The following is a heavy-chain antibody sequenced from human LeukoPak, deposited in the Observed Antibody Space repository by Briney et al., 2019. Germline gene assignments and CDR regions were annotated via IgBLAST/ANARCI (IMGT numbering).Heavy chain of an antibody. CDR2: INHSGST. V-gene: IGHV4-34*01. CDR3: ARSGLRYFDWSIV. D-gene: IGHD3-9*01. J-gene: IGHJ4*02. Sequence: SETLSLTCAVYGGSFSGYYWSWIRQPPGKGLEWIGEINHSGSTNYNPSLKSRVTISVDTSKNQFSLKLSSVTAADTAVYYCARSGLRYFDWSIVWGQGTLVTVSS. CDR1: GGSFSGYY.